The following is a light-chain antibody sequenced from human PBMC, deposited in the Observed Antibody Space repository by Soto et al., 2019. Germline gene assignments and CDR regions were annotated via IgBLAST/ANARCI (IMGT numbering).Light chain of an antibody. V-gene: IGLV2-14*01. CDR2: EVT. CDR1: SNDVGGYNS. CDR3: RSSTTSSSLV. Sequence: QSALTQPASVSGSPGQSITITCTGTSNDVGGYNSVSWYQQHPGKAPKLIIYEVTNRPSRISNRYSASKSDHTDSLTISGLQDEYEADYYCRSSTTSSSLVFGGGTKVTVL. J-gene: IGLJ2*01.